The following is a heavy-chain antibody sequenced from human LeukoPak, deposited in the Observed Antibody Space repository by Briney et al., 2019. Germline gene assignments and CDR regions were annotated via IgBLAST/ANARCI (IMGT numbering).Heavy chain of an antibody. CDR1: GDSISTYR. CDR2: MQSTGNS. V-gene: IGHV4-59*01. J-gene: IGHJ4*02. CDR3: ARDKRHSYGRYFDH. Sequence: PSETLSLTCSVSGDSISTYRWNWIRKPPGKGLEWIGYMQSTGNSNYNPSLKSRVPMSVETSKNRIVLNLSSVTAADTAVYYCARDKRHSYGRYFDHWGQGLLATVSS. D-gene: IGHD5-18*01.